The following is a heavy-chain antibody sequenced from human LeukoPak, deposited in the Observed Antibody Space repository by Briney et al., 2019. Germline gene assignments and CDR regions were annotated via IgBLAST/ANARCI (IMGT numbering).Heavy chain of an antibody. CDR1: GFTFSSYS. CDR3: ARHLRGKYSYAMDV. D-gene: IGHD4-23*01. J-gene: IGHJ6*02. Sequence: GGSLRLSCAASGFTFSSYSMNWVRQAPGKGLEWVSYISSSSSTIYYADSVKGRFTISRDNAKNSLYLQMNSLRDEDTAVYYCARHLRGKYSYAMDVWGQGTTVTVSS. CDR2: ISSSSSTI. V-gene: IGHV3-48*02.